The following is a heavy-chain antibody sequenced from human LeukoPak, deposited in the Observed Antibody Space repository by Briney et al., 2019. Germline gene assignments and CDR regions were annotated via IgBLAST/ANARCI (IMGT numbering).Heavy chain of an antibody. V-gene: IGHV3-30-3*01. D-gene: IGHD3-10*01. CDR2: ISYDGSNK. J-gene: IGHJ4*02. Sequence: GRSLRLSCAASGFTFSSYAMHWVRQAPGKGLEWVAVISYDGSNKYYADSVKGRFTISRDNSKNTLYLQMNSLRAEDTAVYYCAREGVWFGEAAPQSLDYWGQGTLVTVSS. CDR3: AREGVWFGEAAPQSLDY. CDR1: GFTFSSYA.